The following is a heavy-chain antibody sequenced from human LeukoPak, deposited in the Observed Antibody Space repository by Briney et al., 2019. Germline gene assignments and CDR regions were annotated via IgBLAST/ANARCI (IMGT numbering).Heavy chain of an antibody. J-gene: IGHJ5*02. CDR3: AREVGSYYNNWFDP. CDR2: ISAYNGNT. CDR1: GYTFTSYG. V-gene: IGHV1-18*04. D-gene: IGHD3-10*01. Sequence: ASVKDSCKASGYTFTSYGISWVRQAPGQGLGWMGWISAYNGNTNYAQKPQGRVTMTTDTSTSTAYMELRSLRSDDTAVYYCAREVGSYYNNWFDPWGQGTLVTVSS.